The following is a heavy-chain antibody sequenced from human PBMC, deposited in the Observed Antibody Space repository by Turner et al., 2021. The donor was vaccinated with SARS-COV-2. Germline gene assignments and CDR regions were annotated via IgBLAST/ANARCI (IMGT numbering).Heavy chain of an antibody. Sequence: QVQLVQSGADVKKPGSSVKVSCMASGRTFSSYAISWVRQAPGQGLEWMGRIIPILGIANYDQNFQVRVTITADKAKSKAYMELRSLRSEDTDVYYYACLYQGIAAAAISWFDPWGQGTLVTVSS. CDR2: IIPILGIA. D-gene: IGHD6-13*01. CDR3: ACLYQGIAAAAISWFDP. J-gene: IGHJ5*02. V-gene: IGHV1-69*04. CDR1: GRTFSSYA.